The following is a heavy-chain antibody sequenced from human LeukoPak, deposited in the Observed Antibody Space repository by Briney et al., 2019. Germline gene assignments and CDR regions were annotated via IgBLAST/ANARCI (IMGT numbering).Heavy chain of an antibody. CDR2: IDSSGSSI. D-gene: IGHD3-16*01. J-gene: IGHJ6*03. CDR3: AKGGGGRLIYYYYMDV. V-gene: IGHV3-48*03. Sequence: GGSLRLSCAASGFTFSSYEMNWVRQAPGKGLEWVSYIDSSGSSIHYADSVKGRFTISRDNAKNSLYLQMNSLRAEDMALYYCAKGGGGRLIYYYYMDVWGKGTTVTVSS. CDR1: GFTFSSYE.